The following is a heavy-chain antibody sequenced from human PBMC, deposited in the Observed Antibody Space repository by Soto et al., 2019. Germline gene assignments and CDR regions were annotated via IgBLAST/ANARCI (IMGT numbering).Heavy chain of an antibody. V-gene: IGHV1-18*01. CDR3: ARVPSYYDSIDYYYYYYGMDV. CDR1: GYTFTRYG. J-gene: IGHJ6*02. Sequence: ASVKVSCKASGYTFTRYGISWVRQAPGQGLEWMGWISGYNGDTNYAQKFQGRVSMTIDTSTTTAYTLFLQMNSLRAEDTAVYYCARVPSYYDSIDYYYYYYGMDVWGQGTTVTVSS. D-gene: IGHD3-22*01. CDR2: ISGYNGDT.